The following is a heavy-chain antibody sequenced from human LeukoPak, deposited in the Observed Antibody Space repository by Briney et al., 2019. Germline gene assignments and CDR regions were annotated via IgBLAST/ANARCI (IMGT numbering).Heavy chain of an antibody. V-gene: IGHV1-69*13. CDR2: IIPIFGTA. Sequence: SVKVSCTASGGTFSSYAISWVRQAPGQGLEWMGGIIPIFGTANYAQKFQGRVTITADESTSTAYMELSSLRSEDTAVYYCARGDYGGKFHYYGMDVWGQGTTVTVSS. D-gene: IGHD4-23*01. CDR1: GGTFSSYA. CDR3: ARGDYGGKFHYYGMDV. J-gene: IGHJ6*02.